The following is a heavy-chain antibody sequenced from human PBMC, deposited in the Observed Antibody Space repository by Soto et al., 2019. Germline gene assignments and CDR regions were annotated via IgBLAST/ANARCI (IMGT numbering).Heavy chain of an antibody. CDR2: ISAYNGNT. CDR3: AREGEYSYGSGITSCSSYYHWMYV. V-gene: IGHV1-18*01. D-gene: IGHD3-10*01. CDR1: GYTFTRYG. J-gene: IGHJ6*02. Sequence: ASVKVSCKASGYTFTRYGISWVRHAPGQGLEWMGWISAYNGNTNYAQKLQGRVTMTTDTSTSTAYMELRSLRSDDTAVYYCAREGEYSYGSGITSCSSYYHWMYVWG.